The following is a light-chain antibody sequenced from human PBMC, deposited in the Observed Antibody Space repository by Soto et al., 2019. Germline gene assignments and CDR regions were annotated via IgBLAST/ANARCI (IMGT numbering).Light chain of an antibody. Sequence: QSALTQPPSASGSPGQSVAISCTGTSSDVGGYNYVSWYQQYPGKAPKPIMYEVTKRPSGVPDRFSGSKSGNTASLTVSGLQAEDEADHYCCSYVGSNNYVFGTGTKVTVL. CDR1: SSDVGGYNY. V-gene: IGLV2-8*01. J-gene: IGLJ1*01. CDR2: EVT. CDR3: CSYVGSNNYV.